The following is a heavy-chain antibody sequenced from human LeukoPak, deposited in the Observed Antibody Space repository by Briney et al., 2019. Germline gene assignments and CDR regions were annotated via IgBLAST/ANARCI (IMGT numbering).Heavy chain of an antibody. CDR3: ARWAIVVVPAAYPDY. J-gene: IGHJ4*02. CDR1: GGSLSSSSYY. Sequence: SETLSLTCTVSGGSLSSSSYYWGWIRQPPGTGLEWIGSIYYSGSTYYNPSLKSRVTISVDTSKNQFSLKLSSVTAADTAVYYCARWAIVVVPAAYPDYWGQGTLVTVSS. V-gene: IGHV4-39*01. D-gene: IGHD2-2*01. CDR2: IYYSGST.